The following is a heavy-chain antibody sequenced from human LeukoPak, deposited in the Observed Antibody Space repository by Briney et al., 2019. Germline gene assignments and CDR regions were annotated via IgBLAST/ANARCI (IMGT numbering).Heavy chain of an antibody. CDR1: VFTFSSDS. CDR2: IISSSSYI. CDR3: AREGSIRYFDWLSPDNWFDP. V-gene: IGHV3-21*01. D-gene: IGHD3-9*01. J-gene: IGHJ5*02. Sequence: GGSQRLSCAASVFTFSSDSLNLVRQAPGKGLEWFSSIISSSSYIYYADSVKGRFTISRDNAKNSLYLQMNSLRAEGTAVYYCAREGSIRYFDWLSPDNWFDPWGQGTLVTVSS.